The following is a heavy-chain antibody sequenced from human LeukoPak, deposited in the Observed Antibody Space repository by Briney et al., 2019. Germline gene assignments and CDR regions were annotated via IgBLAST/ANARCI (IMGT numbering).Heavy chain of an antibody. CDR1: GGSISSGGYY. CDR2: IYYSGST. D-gene: IGHD2-15*01. CDR3: ATGGSRHNTLRY. V-gene: IGHV4-31*03. Sequence: SQTLSLTCTVSGGSISSGGYYWSWIRQHPGKGLEWIGYIYYSGSTYYNPSLKSRVTISVDTSKNQFSLKLSSVTAADTAVYYCATGGSRHNTLRYWGQGTLVTVSS. J-gene: IGHJ4*02.